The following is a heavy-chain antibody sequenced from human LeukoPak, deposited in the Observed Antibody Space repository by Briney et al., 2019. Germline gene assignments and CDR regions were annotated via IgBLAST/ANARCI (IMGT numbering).Heavy chain of an antibody. CDR1: GGSISSGGYY. D-gene: IGHD6-6*01. CDR2: IYHSGST. Sequence: SETPSLTCTVSGGSISSGGYYWSWIRQPPGKGLEWIGYIYHSGSTYYNPSLKSRVTISVDRSKSQFSLKLSSVTAADTAVYYCARSPLEYDSSSFDYYYYYMDVWGKGTTVTVSS. J-gene: IGHJ6*03. CDR3: ARSPLEYDSSSFDYYYYYMDV. V-gene: IGHV4-30-2*01.